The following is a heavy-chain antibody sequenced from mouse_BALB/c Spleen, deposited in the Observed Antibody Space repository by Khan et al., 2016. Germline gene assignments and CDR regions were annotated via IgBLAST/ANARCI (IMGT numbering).Heavy chain of an antibody. V-gene: IGHV3-2*02. CDR3: TSGYYGYLDY. J-gene: IGHJ4*01. CDR2: INYTGLT. CDR1: GYSITSDYA. Sequence: EVQLQESGPGLVKPSQSLSLTCTVTGYSITSDYAWYWIRQFPGNQLEWMGFINYTGLTSYSPSLKSRISVTRDTSDHQFFLQLNSVTPGDTAAYYCTSGYYGYLDYWGQGTTVTVSS. D-gene: IGHD1-2*01.